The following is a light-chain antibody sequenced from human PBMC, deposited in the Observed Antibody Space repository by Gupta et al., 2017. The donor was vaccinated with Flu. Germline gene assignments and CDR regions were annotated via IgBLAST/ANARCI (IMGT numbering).Light chain of an antibody. CDR2: EVN. J-gene: IGLJ3*02. CDR1: SSDIGRDNY. V-gene: IGLV2-8*01. Sequence: SALSQPPSPSSSPGPSVAISCTGTSSDIGRDNYVSWYHQHPGKAPRLMIYEVNKRPARVPDRFSGSKAGNTAALTVSGLQVEDEAEYYCSAYAGSNNLVFGGGTKLTVL. CDR3: SAYAGSNNLV.